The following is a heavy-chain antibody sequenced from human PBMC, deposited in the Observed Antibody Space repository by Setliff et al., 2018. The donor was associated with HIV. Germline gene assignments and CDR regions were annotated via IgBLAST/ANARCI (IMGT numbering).Heavy chain of an antibody. CDR1: GYTLTEVS. Sequence: ASVKVSCKISGYTLTEVSMHWVRQAPGKGLEWMGWISAYNGNTNYAQKLQGRVTMTTDTSTSTAYMELRSLRSDDTAVYYCARVIVRVTMIVVVLNYMDVWGKGTTVTVSS. V-gene: IGHV1-18*01. J-gene: IGHJ6*03. CDR3: ARVIVRVTMIVVVLNYMDV. D-gene: IGHD3-22*01. CDR2: ISAYNGNT.